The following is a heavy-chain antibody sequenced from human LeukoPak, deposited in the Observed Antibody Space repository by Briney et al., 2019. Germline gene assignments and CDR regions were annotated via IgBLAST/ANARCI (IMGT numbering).Heavy chain of an antibody. CDR1: GGSISSSSYY. V-gene: IGHV4-39*07. CDR3: ARDYRGRNGSGRTGYYYYYMDV. Sequence: PSETLSLTCTVSGGSISSSSYYWGWIRQPPGKGLEWIGSIYYSGSTYYNPSLKSRVTISVDTSKNQFSLKLSSVTAADTAVYYCARDYRGRNGSGRTGYYYYYMDVWGKGTTVTVSS. CDR2: IYYSGST. J-gene: IGHJ6*03. D-gene: IGHD3-10*01.